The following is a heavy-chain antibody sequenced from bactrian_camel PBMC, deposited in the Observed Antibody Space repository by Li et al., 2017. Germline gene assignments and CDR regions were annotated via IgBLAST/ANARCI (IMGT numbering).Heavy chain of an antibody. J-gene: IGHJ4*01. CDR3: KTDAGYGARGCRTNI. CDR1: EFHYNNYC. Sequence: VQLVESGGGSVQAGGSLRISCAASEFHYNNYCMGWFRQVPGKEREGVAAINERGNRTYYADSVEGRFTISRDNGKNTVWLQMTRLKPEDTAMYYCKTDAGYGARGCRTNIWGQGTQVTVS. V-gene: IGHV3S40*01. CDR2: INERGNRT. D-gene: IGHD1*01.